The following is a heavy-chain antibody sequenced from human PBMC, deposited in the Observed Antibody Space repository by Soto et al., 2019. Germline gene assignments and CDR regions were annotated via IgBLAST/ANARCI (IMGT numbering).Heavy chain of an antibody. CDR2: INPNSGGT. Sequence: AASVKVSCKASGYTFTGYYMHWVRQAPGQGLEWMGWINPNSGGTNYAQKFQGWVTMTRDTSISTAYMELSRLRSDDTAVYYCARDFGYSKEGWFDPWGQGTLVTVSS. CDR1: GYTFTGYY. D-gene: IGHD6-13*01. CDR3: ARDFGYSKEGWFDP. J-gene: IGHJ5*02. V-gene: IGHV1-2*04.